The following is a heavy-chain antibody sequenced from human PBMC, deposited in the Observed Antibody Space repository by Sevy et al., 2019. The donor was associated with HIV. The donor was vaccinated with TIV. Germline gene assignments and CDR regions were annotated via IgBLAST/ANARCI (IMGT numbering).Heavy chain of an antibody. V-gene: IGHV3-11*01. D-gene: IGHD2-2*03. J-gene: IGHJ4*02. Sequence: GGSLRLSCSGSGFIFSDYYMSWIRQAPGRGLEWVSYISGRGITYYADSVEGRFTISRENARNSRYLQMNSLRADDTAVYYCARDPLLGIAREVARGGYWGQGTLVTVSS. CDR3: ARDPLLGIAREVARGGY. CDR1: GFIFSDYY. CDR2: ISGRGIT.